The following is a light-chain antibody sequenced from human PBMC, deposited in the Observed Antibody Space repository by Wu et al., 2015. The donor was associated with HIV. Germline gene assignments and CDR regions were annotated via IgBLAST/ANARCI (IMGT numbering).Light chain of an antibody. CDR3: QQRDDWPLT. CDR2: DVF. J-gene: IGKJ4*01. Sequence: EIVLTQSPGTLSLSPGERATLSCKASQNITKYLAWYQQRLGQPPRLLIYDVFNRATGIPVRFSGSGSATDFHLTISSLEPEDSAIYYCQQRDDWPLTFGGGTRVEIK. V-gene: IGKV3-11*01. CDR1: QNITKY.